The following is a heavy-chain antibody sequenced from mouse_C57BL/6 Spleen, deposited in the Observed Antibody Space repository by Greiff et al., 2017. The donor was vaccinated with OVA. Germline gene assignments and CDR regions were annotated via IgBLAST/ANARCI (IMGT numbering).Heavy chain of an antibody. CDR1: GYSITSGYY. D-gene: IGHD1-1*01. V-gene: IGHV3-6*01. Sequence: VQLQQSGPGLVKPSQSLSLTCSVTGYSITSGYYWNWIRQFPGNKLEWMGYISYDGSNNYNPSLKNRISITRDTSKNQFFLKLNSVTTEDTATYYCARGTYGIMDYWGQGTSVTVSS. CDR2: ISYDGSN. CDR3: ARGTYGIMDY. J-gene: IGHJ4*01.